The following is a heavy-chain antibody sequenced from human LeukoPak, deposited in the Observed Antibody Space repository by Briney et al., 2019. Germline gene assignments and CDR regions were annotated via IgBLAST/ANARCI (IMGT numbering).Heavy chain of an antibody. Sequence: GGSLRLSCAASGFTFSSYVMHWARQAPGKGLEWVALIWFDGSNVFYGDSVKGRFTISRDNSKNTLYLQMNSLRVEDTAVYYCGKGNSGSYYDAFDMWGQGTMVTVSS. CDR3: GKGNSGSYYDAFDM. CDR2: IWFDGSNV. V-gene: IGHV3-33*06. J-gene: IGHJ3*02. D-gene: IGHD1-26*01. CDR1: GFTFSSYV.